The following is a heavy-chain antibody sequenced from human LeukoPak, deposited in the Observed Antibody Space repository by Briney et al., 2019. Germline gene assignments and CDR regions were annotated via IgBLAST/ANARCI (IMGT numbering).Heavy chain of an antibody. D-gene: IGHD3-22*01. CDR2: IIPIFGTA. CDR1: GGTFSSYA. V-gene: IGHV1-69*01. J-gene: IGHJ4*02. CDR3: ARDRYYDSSGLQFDY. Sequence: ASVKVSCKASGGTFSSYAISWVRQAPGQGLEWMGGIIPIFGTANYAQKFQGRVTITADESTSTAYMEPSSLRSEDTAVYYCARDRYYDSSGLQFDYWGQGTLVTVSS.